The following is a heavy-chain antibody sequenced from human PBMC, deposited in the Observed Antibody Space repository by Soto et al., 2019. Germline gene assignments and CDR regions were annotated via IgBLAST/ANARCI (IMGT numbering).Heavy chain of an antibody. V-gene: IGHV4-39*01. D-gene: IGHD6-19*01. Sequence: SETLSLTCTVSGGSISSSSYYWGWIRQPPGKGLEWIGSIYYSGSTYYNPSLKSRVTISVDTSKNQFSLKLSSVTAADTAVYYCARTQQPYSSGWYGWFDPWGQGTLVTVSS. CDR1: GGSISSSSYY. CDR3: ARTQQPYSSGWYGWFDP. CDR2: IYYSGST. J-gene: IGHJ5*02.